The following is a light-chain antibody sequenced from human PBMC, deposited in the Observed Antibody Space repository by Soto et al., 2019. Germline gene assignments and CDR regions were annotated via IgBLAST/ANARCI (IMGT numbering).Light chain of an antibody. CDR1: QGISNY. CDR3: QMYNSALLIT. CDR2: AAS. Sequence: DIQMTQSPSSLSASVGDRVTITCRASQGISNYLAWYQQKPGKVPKLLIYAASTLQSGVPSRFSGSGSGTDFTLTIRSLQPEDVATYYCQMYNSALLITFGQGTRLEIK. V-gene: IGKV1-27*01. J-gene: IGKJ5*01.